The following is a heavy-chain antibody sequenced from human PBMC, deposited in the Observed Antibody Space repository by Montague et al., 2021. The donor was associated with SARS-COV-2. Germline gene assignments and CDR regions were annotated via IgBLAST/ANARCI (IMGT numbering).Heavy chain of an antibody. CDR3: ARDSFFVGDSSADYYCGMDV. D-gene: IGHD3-22*01. J-gene: IGHJ6*02. Sequence: SLRLSCAASGFPFSSYWMSWVRQAPGKGLEWVANIKQDGSEKYYVDSVKGRFTISRDNAKNSLYLQMNSLRAEDTAVYYCARDSFFVGDSSADYYCGMDVWGQGTTVTVSS. CDR2: IKQDGSEK. V-gene: IGHV3-7*01. CDR1: GFPFSSYW.